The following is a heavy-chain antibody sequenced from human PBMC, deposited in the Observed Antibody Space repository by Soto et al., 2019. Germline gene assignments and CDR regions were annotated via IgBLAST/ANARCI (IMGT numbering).Heavy chain of an antibody. CDR1: GGSTGSGGFY. CDR3: ARADYGDRGLAFDS. Sequence: QVQLQESGPGLVKTSQTLSLTCTVSGGSTGSGGFYWSWIRQHPGKGLEWIGYIYYTGAAYYSPSLKGRATISVDTSENQFSLNLDSVTAADTAVYYCARADYGDRGLAFDSWGQGTLVTVSS. CDR2: IYYTGAA. D-gene: IGHD4-17*01. V-gene: IGHV4-31*03. J-gene: IGHJ4*02.